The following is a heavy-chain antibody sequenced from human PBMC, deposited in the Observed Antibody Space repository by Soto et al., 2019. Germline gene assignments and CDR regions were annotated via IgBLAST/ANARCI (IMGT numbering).Heavy chain of an antibody. J-gene: IGHJ5*02. CDR2: IKSKAYGGTT. Sequence: GGSRLRSCPAAGVGCGGYAMLGLRQAPGKGLEWVGFIKSKAYGGTTEYAASVKGRFTISRDDSKSIAYLQMNSLKTEDTAVYYCTRAGGLITMVRGVLRFDP. V-gene: IGHV3-49*03. CDR1: GVGCGGYA. CDR3: TRAGGLITMVRGVLRFDP. D-gene: IGHD3-10*01.